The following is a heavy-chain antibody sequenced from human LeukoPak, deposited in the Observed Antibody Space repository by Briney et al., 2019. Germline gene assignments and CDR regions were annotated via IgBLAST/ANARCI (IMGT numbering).Heavy chain of an antibody. V-gene: IGHV3-23*01. J-gene: IGHJ6*03. CDR2: ISGSGDNT. CDR3: ACTAYYYYYLDV. D-gene: IGHD5-18*01. CDR1: GFTFSSHA. Sequence: PGGSPRLSCAASGFTFSSHAMSWVRQAPGEGLEWVSAISGSGDNTYYADSVKGRFTTSRDNSKNTLYLHMSSLRAEDTAVYYCACTAYYYYYLDVWGKGTTVTVSS.